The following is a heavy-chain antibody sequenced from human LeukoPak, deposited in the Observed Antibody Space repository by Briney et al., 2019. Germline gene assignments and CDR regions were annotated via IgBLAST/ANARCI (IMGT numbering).Heavy chain of an antibody. J-gene: IGHJ6*02. CDR3: ARGLALRGIYYYYDMDV. Sequence: ASVKVSCKASGGTFSSYAISWVRQAPGQGLEWMGRIIPIFGIANYAQKFQGRVTISADKSTSTAYMELSSLRSEDTAAYYCARGLALRGIYYYYDMDVWGQGTTVTVSS. D-gene: IGHD3-3*02. CDR1: GGTFSSYA. CDR2: IIPIFGIA. V-gene: IGHV1-69*04.